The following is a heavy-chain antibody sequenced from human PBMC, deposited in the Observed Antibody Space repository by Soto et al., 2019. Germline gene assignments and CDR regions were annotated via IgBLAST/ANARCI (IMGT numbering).Heavy chain of an antibody. D-gene: IGHD2-2*01. CDR2: TYYRSKWYN. CDR1: GDSVSSNSAA. J-gene: IGHJ5*02. CDR3: ARESIWVPAAHNWFDP. Sequence: SQTLSLTCAISGDSVSSNSAAWNWIRQSPSRGLEWLGRTYYRSKWYNDYAVSVKSRITINPDTSKNQFSLQLNSVTPEDTAVYYCARESIWVPAAHNWFDPWGQGTLVTVSS. V-gene: IGHV6-1*01.